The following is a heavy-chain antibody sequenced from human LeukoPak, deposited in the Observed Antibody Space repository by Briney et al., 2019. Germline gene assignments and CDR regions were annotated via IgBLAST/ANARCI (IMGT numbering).Heavy chain of an antibody. CDR2: ISAYNGNT. D-gene: IGHD6-13*01. Sequence: ASVQVSCKASGYTFTSYGMSWVGQDPGHRLEWMGWISAYNGNTNYAQKLQGRVTMTTDTSTRTAYMELRSLRSDATAVYYCARVVHDSSRLARVAFDIWGQGTMVTVSS. CDR3: ARVVHDSSRLARVAFDI. J-gene: IGHJ3*02. V-gene: IGHV1-18*01. CDR1: GYTFTSYG.